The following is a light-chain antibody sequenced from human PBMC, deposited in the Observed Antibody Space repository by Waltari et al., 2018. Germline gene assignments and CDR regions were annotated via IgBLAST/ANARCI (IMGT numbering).Light chain of an antibody. Sequence: QSALTQPASVSGSPGQSITISCTGTSSDVGGSNLVSWYQQHPGKAPKLMIYEGSKRPSGVSNRFSGSKSGNTASLTISGLQAEDEADYYCCSYAGNWVFGGGTKLTVL. V-gene: IGLV2-23*01. J-gene: IGLJ3*02. CDR2: EGS. CDR1: SSDVGGSNL. CDR3: CSYAGNWV.